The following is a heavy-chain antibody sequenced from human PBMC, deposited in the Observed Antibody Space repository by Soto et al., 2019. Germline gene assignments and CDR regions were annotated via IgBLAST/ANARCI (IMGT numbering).Heavy chain of an antibody. CDR1: GYTFTSYD. Sequence: APAKVSCEASGYTFTSYDINWLRQATGQGLEWMGWMNPNSGNTGYAQKFQGRVTMTRNTSISTAYMELSSLRSEDTAVYYCARARTVAGNDYWGQGTLVTVSS. CDR2: MNPNSGNT. D-gene: IGHD6-19*01. J-gene: IGHJ4*02. V-gene: IGHV1-8*01. CDR3: ARARTVAGNDY.